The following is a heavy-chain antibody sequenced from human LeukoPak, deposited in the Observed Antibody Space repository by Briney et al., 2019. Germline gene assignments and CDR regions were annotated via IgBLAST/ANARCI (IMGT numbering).Heavy chain of an antibody. CDR3: ARATRPRFRYHYDSSGYYLV. J-gene: IGHJ4*02. D-gene: IGHD3-22*01. CDR1: GGSFSGYY. Sequence: SETLSLTCAVYGGSFSGYYWSWIRQPPGKGLEWIGEINHSGSTNYNPSLKSRVTISVDTSKNQFSLKLSSVTAADTAVYYCARATRPRFRYHYDSSGYYLVWGQGTLVTVSS. V-gene: IGHV4-34*01. CDR2: INHSGST.